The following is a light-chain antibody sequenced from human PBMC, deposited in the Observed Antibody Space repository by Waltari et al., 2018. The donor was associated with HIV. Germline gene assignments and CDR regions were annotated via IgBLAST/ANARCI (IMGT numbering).Light chain of an antibody. J-gene: IGLJ2*01. CDR2: NDY. CDR3: ATWDDGLVRVV. Sequence: QSVLTQPTSVSGTPGQRVTISCSDSRSNLGSNILNWYRQLPGMATQLLLYNDYERPSGVSDRFSGFDSGTSASLAISGLQFDDEADYYCATWDDGLVRVVFGGGTKLTVV. CDR1: RSNLGSNI. V-gene: IGLV1-44*01.